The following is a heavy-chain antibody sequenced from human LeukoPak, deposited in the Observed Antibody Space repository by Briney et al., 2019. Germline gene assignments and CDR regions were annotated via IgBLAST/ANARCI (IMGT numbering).Heavy chain of an antibody. J-gene: IGHJ4*02. D-gene: IGHD5-12*01. V-gene: IGHV4-59*01. CDR3: VSSYGGYVLDY. Sequence: PSETLSLTCTVPGGSISSYSWNWIRQSPGKGLEWVGRVYHSGSINYNPSLKSRVTISVDTSKNQFSLNLSSVTAADTAVYYCVSSYGGYVLDYGGQGTLVIVS. CDR2: VYHSGSI. CDR1: GGSISSYS.